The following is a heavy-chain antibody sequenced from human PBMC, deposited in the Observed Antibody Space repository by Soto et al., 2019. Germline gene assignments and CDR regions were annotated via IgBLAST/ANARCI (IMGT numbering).Heavy chain of an antibody. Sequence: QVQVVQSGPEVKKPGASVTVSCKPSAYNLAGDGFTWVRQAPGQGLEWMGWINVHQGDTNYAQKFQDRISLTTDTSTRTVYMELRNLRSDDTAVYYCARRGNPLMDAWGQGTTVIVSS. CDR2: INVHQGDT. J-gene: IGHJ6*02. CDR3: ARRGNPLMDA. CDR1: AYNLAGDG. V-gene: IGHV1-18*01.